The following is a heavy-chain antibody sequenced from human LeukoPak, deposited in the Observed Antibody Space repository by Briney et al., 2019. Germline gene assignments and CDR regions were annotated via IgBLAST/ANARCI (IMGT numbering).Heavy chain of an antibody. CDR1: GGSISGYY. V-gene: IGHV4-59*01. D-gene: IGHD3-10*01. J-gene: IGHJ4*02. CDR3: ARDAPSYGSGSYIFGY. CDR2: IYYSGST. Sequence: SETLSLTCTVSGGSISGYYWSWIRQPPGKGLEWIGYIYYSGSTNYNPSLKSRVTISVDTSKNQFSLKLSSVTAADTAVYYCARDAPSYGSGSYIFGYWGQGTLVTVSS.